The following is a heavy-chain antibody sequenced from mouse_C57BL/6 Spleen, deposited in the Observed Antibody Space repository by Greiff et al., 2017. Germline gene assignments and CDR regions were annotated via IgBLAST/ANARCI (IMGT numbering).Heavy chain of an antibody. CDR1: GFTFSDYG. Sequence: EVKLVESGGGLVKPGGSLKLSCAASGFTFSDYGMHWVRQAPEKGLEWVAYISSGSSTIYYADTVKGRFTISRDNAKNTLFLQMTSLRSEDTAMYYCARGEYDYTWFAYWGQGTLVTVSA. CDR3: ARGEYDYTWFAY. D-gene: IGHD2-4*01. V-gene: IGHV5-17*01. CDR2: ISSGSSTI. J-gene: IGHJ3*01.